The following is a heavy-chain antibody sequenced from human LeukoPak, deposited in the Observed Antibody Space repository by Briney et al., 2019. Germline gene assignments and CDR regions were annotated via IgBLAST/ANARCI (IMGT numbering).Heavy chain of an antibody. CDR1: GYTLTELS. V-gene: IGHV1-24*01. J-gene: IGHJ4*02. CDR2: FDPEDGET. D-gene: IGHD3-9*01. Sequence: ASVKVSCKVSGYTLTELSMHWVRQAPGKGLEWMGGFDPEDGETIYAQKFQGRVTMAEDTSTDTAYMELSSLRSEDTDVYYCATRADYDILTGAYWARYYFDYWGQGTLVTVSS. CDR3: ATRADYDILTGAYWARYYFDY.